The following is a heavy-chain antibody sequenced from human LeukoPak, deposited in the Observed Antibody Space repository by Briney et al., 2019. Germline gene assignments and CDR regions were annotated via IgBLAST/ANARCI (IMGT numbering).Heavy chain of an antibody. D-gene: IGHD3-9*01. CDR3: ASKLFRKYDILIDY. V-gene: IGHV1-69*05. CDR2: IIPIFGTA. CDR1: GGTFSSYA. Sequence: SVKVSCKASGGTFSSYAISWVRQVPGQGLEWMGRIIPIFGTANYAQKFQGRVTITTDESTSTAYMELSSLRSEDTAVYYCASKLFRKYDILIDYWGQGTLVTVSS. J-gene: IGHJ4*02.